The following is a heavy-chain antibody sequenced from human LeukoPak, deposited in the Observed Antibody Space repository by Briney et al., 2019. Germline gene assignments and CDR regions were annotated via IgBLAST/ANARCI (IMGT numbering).Heavy chain of an antibody. CDR3: ARGPGYSSSQDWFDP. CDR2: IYPSGST. CDR1: GGSISSYY. V-gene: IGHV4-4*07. J-gene: IGHJ5*02. D-gene: IGHD6-13*01. Sequence: SETLSLTCTVSGGSISSYYWTWIRQPAGKGLEWIGRIYPSGSTNYNPSLKSRVTMSVDTSKNQFSLKLSSVTAADTAVYYRARGPGYSSSQDWFDPWGQGTLVTVSS.